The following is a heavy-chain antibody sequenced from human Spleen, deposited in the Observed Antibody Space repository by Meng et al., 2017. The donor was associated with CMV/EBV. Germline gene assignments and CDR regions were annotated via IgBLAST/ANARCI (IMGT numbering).Heavy chain of an antibody. CDR1: GFTFDDYA. V-gene: IGHV3-9*03. CDR2: ISWDSGST. D-gene: IGHD6-13*01. CDR3: TRGPSSSWYEQPSDY. J-gene: IGHJ4*02. Sequence: SLKISCAASGFTFDDYAMHWVRQAPGKGLEWVSGISWDSGSTGYAESVKGRFTISRDNAKNSLYLQMNSLRADDLALYYCTRGPSSSWYEQPSDYWGQGTLVTVSS.